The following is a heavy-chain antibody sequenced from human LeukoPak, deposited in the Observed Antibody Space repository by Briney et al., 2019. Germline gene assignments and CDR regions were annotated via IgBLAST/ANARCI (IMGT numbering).Heavy chain of an antibody. V-gene: IGHV4-39*07. CDR2: IYYSGST. Sequence: SETLSLTCTVSGGSISSSSYYWGWIRQPPGKGLEWIGSIYYSGSTYYNPSLKSRVTISVDTSKNQFSLKLSSVTAADTAVYYCARDYGSEIDYWGQGTLVTVSS. D-gene: IGHD3-10*01. CDR3: ARDYGSEIDY. J-gene: IGHJ4*02. CDR1: GGSISSSSYY.